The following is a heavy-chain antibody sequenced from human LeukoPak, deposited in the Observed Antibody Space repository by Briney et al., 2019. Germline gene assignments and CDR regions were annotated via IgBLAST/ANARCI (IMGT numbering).Heavy chain of an antibody. CDR1: GTTFDDYA. CDR2: ISGDGGTT. D-gene: IGHD6-19*01. CDR3: AKDQGASGWGAFDY. J-gene: IGHJ4*02. V-gene: IGHV3-43*02. Sequence: GGSLRLSCAASGTTFDDYAMHWVRQAPGKGLEWVSFISGDGGTTYYADSVKGRFTISRDNYNTSLNLQMNSLRTEDTALYYCAKDQGASGWGAFDYWGQGTLVTVSS.